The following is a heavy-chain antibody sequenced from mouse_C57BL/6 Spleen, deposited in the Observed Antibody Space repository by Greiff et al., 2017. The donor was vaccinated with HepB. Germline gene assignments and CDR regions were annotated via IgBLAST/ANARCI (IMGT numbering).Heavy chain of an antibody. CDR1: GYAFSSSW. CDR2: IYPGDGDT. D-gene: IGHD2-3*01. Sequence: QVQLQQSGPELVKPGASVKISCKASGYAFSSSWMNWVKQRPGKGLEWIGRIYPGDGDTNYNGKFKGKATLTADKSSSTAYMQHSSLASEDSAVYYYARAGDGYYENWGQGTTLTVSS. J-gene: IGHJ2*01. CDR3: ARAGDGYYEN. V-gene: IGHV1-82*01.